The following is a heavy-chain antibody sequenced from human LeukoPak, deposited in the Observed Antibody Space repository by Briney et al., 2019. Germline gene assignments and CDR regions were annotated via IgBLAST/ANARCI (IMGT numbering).Heavy chain of an antibody. V-gene: IGHV3-23*01. CDR2: ISGSDSST. Sequence: GGSLRLSCAPSGFSLSTFAMSWVRQAPGKGLEWVSAISGSDSSTYYADSVKGRFTISRDNSKNTLYLQMNSLRAEDTAVYYCARDFGRIAAAGTPLDYWGQGTLVTVSS. CDR3: ARDFGRIAAAGTPLDY. CDR1: GFSLSTFA. J-gene: IGHJ4*02. D-gene: IGHD6-13*01.